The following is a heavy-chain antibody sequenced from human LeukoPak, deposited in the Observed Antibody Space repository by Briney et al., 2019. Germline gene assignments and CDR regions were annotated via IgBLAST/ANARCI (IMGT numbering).Heavy chain of an antibody. V-gene: IGHV4-38-2*02. D-gene: IGHD6-13*01. CDR2: IYHSGST. J-gene: IGHJ4*02. CDR3: ASPTEYSSSPFDY. CDR1: GYSISSGYY. Sequence: SETLSLTCTVSGYSISSGYYWGWIRQPPGKGLEWIGSIYHSGSTYYNPSLKSRVTISVDTSKNQLSLKLSSVTAADTAVYYCASPTEYSSSPFDYWGQGTLVTVSS.